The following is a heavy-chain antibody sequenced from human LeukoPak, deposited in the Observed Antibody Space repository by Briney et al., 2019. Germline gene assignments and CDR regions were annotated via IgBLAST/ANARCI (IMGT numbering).Heavy chain of an antibody. CDR1: GFTFDDYA. D-gene: IGHD3-3*01. CDR3: AKSRFLEWLSDY. CDR2: ISWNSGSI. Sequence: GGSLRLSCAASGFTFDDYAMHWVRQAPGKGLEWVSGISWNSGSIGYADSVKGRFTISRDNAKNSLYLQMNSLRAEDTALYYCAKSRFLEWLSDYWGQGTLVTVSS. V-gene: IGHV3-9*01. J-gene: IGHJ4*02.